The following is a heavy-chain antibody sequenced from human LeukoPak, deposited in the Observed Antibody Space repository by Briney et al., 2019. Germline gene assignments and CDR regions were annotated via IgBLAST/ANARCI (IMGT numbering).Heavy chain of an antibody. CDR3: ARDGTMVRGAYFNYYGMDV. Sequence: ASVKVSCKASGGTFSSYAISWVRQAPGQGLEWMGIINPSGGSTSYAQKFQGRVTMTRDTSTSTVYMELSSLRSEDTAVYYCARDGTMVRGAYFNYYGMDVWGQGTTVTVSS. CDR1: GGTFSSYA. CDR2: INPSGGST. D-gene: IGHD3-10*01. J-gene: IGHJ6*02. V-gene: IGHV1-46*01.